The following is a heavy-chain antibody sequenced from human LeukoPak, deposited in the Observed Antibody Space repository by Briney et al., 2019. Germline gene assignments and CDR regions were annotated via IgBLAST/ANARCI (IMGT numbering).Heavy chain of an antibody. J-gene: IGHJ3*02. CDR2: IYYSGST. Sequence: PSETLSLTCTVSGGSISSYYWSWIRQPPGKGLEWIGYIYYSGSTNYNPSLKSRVTISVDTSKNQFSLKLSSVTAADTAVYYCARGSRDGCNLRAIEIHDAFDIWGQGTMVTVSS. CDR1: GGSISSYY. CDR3: ARGSRDGCNLRAIEIHDAFDI. D-gene: IGHD5-24*01. V-gene: IGHV4-59*01.